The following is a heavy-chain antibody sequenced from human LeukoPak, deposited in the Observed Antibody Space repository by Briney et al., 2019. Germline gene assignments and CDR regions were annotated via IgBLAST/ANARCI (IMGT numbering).Heavy chain of an antibody. J-gene: IGHJ4*02. CDR1: GDSVSSNSAA. CDR3: ARDGYSGSQPVYYFDY. D-gene: IGHD5-12*01. Sequence: SQTLSLICAISGDSVSSNSAAWNWIRQSPSRGLEWLGRTYYRSKWYNDHAVSVKSRITINPDTSKNQFSLQLNSVTPEDTAVYYCARDGYSGSQPVYYFDYWGQGTLVTVSS. CDR2: TYYRSKWYN. V-gene: IGHV6-1*01.